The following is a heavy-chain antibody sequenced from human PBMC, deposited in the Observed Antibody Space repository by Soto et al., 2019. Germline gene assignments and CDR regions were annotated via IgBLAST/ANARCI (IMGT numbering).Heavy chain of an antibody. CDR2: INIDGSST. CDR3: AKVRVPYYYDSSGLGYFDY. J-gene: IGHJ4*02. CDR1: GFTFSSYW. V-gene: IGHV3-74*01. D-gene: IGHD3-22*01. Sequence: GGSLRLSCAASGFTFSSYWMHWVRQAPGKGLVWVSRINIDGSSTSYADSVKGRFTISRDNAKNTLYLQMNSLRAEDTAVYYCAKVRVPYYYDSSGLGYFDYWGQGTLVTVSS.